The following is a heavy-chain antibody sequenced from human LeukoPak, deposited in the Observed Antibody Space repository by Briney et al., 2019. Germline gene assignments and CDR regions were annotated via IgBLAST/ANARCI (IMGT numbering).Heavy chain of an antibody. D-gene: IGHD6-13*01. V-gene: IGHV4-34*01. J-gene: IGHJ4*02. CDR1: GGSFSGYY. CDR2: INHSGST. CDR3: ARGPAAALFDY. Sequence: SETLSLTCAVYGGSFSGYYWSWIRQPPGKGLEWIGEINHSGSTNYNPSLKSRVTISVDTSKNQFSLKLSSVTAADTAVYYCARGPAAALFDYWGQGTLVTVSS.